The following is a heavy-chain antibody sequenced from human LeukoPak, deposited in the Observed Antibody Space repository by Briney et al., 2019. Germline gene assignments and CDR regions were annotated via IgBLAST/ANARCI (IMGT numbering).Heavy chain of an antibody. V-gene: IGHV3-30*04. D-gene: IGHD3-3*01. J-gene: IGHJ4*02. CDR3: ARETQSGSDYDFWSGYYPPGGYFDY. CDR2: ISYDGSNK. Sequence: QSGGSLRLSCAASGFTFSSYAMHWVRQAPGKGLEWVAVISYDGSNKYYADSVKGRFTISRDNSKNTLYLQMNSLRAEDTAVYYCARETQSGSDYDFWSGYYPPGGYFDYWGQGTLVTVSS. CDR1: GFTFSSYA.